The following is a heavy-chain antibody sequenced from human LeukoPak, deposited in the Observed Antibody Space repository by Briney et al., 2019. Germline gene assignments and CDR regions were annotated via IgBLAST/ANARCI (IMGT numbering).Heavy chain of an antibody. J-gene: IGHJ3*02. V-gene: IGHV4-59*11. Sequence: SETLSLTCTVSGGSISSHYWSWIRQPPGKGLEWTGYIYYSGSTNYNPSLKSRVTVSVDTSKNQFSLKLSSVTAADTAVYYRARGSKYAEDAFDIWGQGTMVTVSS. CDR1: GGSISSHY. CDR2: IYYSGST. CDR3: ARGSKYAEDAFDI.